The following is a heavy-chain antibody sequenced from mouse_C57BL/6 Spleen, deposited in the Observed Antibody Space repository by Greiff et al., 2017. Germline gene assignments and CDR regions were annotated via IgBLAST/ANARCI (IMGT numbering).Heavy chain of an antibody. Sequence: EVMLVESGGGLVMPGGSLKLSCAASGFTFSTYTMSWVRQTPEKRLEWVATISGGAGNTYYPDSVKGRFTISRDNAKNTLYLQMSSLRSEDTALYYCARTDYDYDAWFAYWGQGTLVTVSA. J-gene: IGHJ3*01. CDR1: GFTFSTYT. CDR2: ISGGAGNT. D-gene: IGHD2-4*01. V-gene: IGHV5-9*01. CDR3: ARTDYDYDAWFAY.